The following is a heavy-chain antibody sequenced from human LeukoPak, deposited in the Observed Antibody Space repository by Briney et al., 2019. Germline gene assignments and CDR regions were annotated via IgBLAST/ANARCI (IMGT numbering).Heavy chain of an antibody. V-gene: IGHV3-21*01. Sequence: KPGGSLRLSCAASGFTFSFYSMSWLPQAPGKGLEWVSSISSSSSDIYYADSVKGRFTISRDSAKNSLSLQMINLRGEDAAVYYCARSKAGAESSGNSFSHYYYYAMDVWGQGTTVTVSS. CDR2: ISSSSSDI. J-gene: IGHJ6*02. CDR1: GFTFSFYS. CDR3: ARSKAGAESSGNSFSHYYYYAMDV. D-gene: IGHD6-19*01.